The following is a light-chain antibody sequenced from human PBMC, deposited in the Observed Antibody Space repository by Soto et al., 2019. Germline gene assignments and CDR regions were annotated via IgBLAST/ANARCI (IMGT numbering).Light chain of an antibody. CDR3: SLYSRENTYV. V-gene: IGLV2-11*01. CDR1: TNDVGSYNL. J-gene: IGLJ1*01. CDR2: DVA. Sequence: QSALTQPRPVSGSPGQSVTISCTGTTNDVGSYNLVSWHQQHPGKAPKLMIYDVAKRPSGVPDRFSGSKSGNTASLTISGLQAEDEADYYCSLYSRENTYVFGTGTKV.